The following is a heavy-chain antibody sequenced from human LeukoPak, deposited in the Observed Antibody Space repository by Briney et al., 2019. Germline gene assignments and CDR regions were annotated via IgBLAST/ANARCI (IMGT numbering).Heavy chain of an antibody. CDR3: ASLITMIDH. CDR1: GESFSGYY. J-gene: IGHJ5*02. V-gene: IGHV4-34*01. CDR2: INHSGGT. D-gene: IGHD3-22*01. Sequence: SETLSLTCVVYGESFSGYYWSRIRQPPGKGLEWIGEINHSGGTNYNPSLKSRVTISVDTSKNQISLELRSVAAADTAVYYCASLITMIDHWGQGTLVTVSS.